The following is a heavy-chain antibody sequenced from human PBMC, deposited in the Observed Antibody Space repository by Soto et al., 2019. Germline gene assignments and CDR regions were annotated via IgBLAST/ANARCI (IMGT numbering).Heavy chain of an antibody. V-gene: IGHV4-59*12. CDR1: GGSISSYY. CDR2: IYYSGST. Sequence: SETLSLTCTVSGGSISSYYWSWIRQPPGKGLEWIGYIYYSGSTNYNPSLKSRVTISVDTSKNQFSLKLSSVTAADTAVYYCAKDSSGWNYYYYYGMDVWGQGTTVTVSS. D-gene: IGHD6-19*01. J-gene: IGHJ6*02. CDR3: AKDSSGWNYYYYYGMDV.